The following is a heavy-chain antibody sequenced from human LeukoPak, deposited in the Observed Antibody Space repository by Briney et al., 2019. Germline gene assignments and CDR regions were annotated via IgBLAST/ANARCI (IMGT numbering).Heavy chain of an antibody. CDR3: ARLASGSYGPLTPFDY. D-gene: IGHD1-26*01. V-gene: IGHV4-59*08. CDR2: IYYSGST. CDR1: GGSISSYY. J-gene: IGHJ4*02. Sequence: SETLSLTCTVSGGSISSYYWSWIRQPPGKGLEWIGDIYYSGSTNYNPSLKSRVTISVDTSKNQFSPRLSSVTAADTAVYYSARLASGSYGPLTPFDYWGQGTLVTVSS.